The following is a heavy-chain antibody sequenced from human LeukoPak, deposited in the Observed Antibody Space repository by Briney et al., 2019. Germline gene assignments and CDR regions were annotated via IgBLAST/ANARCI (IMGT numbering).Heavy chain of an antibody. CDR3: ARAYDYDILTGYYTRGDNFDY. D-gene: IGHD3-9*01. CDR1: GFTFSSYW. CDR2: INSDGSST. Sequence: GESPRLSCAVSGFTFSSYWMHWVRQAPGKGLVWVSRINSDGSSTSYADSVKGRFTISRDNAKNTLYLQMNSLRAEDTAVHYCARAYDYDILTGYYTRGDNFDYWGQGTLVTVSS. J-gene: IGHJ4*02. V-gene: IGHV3-74*01.